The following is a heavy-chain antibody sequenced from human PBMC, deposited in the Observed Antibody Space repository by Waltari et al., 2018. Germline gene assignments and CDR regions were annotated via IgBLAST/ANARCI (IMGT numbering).Heavy chain of an antibody. J-gene: IGHJ6*03. Sequence: QVQLQQWGAGLLKPSETLSLTCAVYGGSFSGYYWSWIRQPPGKGLEWIGEINHSGSTNYSPSLKSRVTISVDTAKTQFSRKLSSVTAADTAVYYCAREVLRFLEKSYYYYYMDVWGKGTTVTVSS. CDR3: AREVLRFLEKSYYYYYMDV. V-gene: IGHV4-34*01. D-gene: IGHD3-3*01. CDR2: INHSGST. CDR1: GGSFSGYY.